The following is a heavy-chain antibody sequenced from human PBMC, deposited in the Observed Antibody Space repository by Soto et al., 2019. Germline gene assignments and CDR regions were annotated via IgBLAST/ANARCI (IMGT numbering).Heavy chain of an antibody. CDR3: ANYPTTVTSDY. Sequence: QVQLQESGPGLVKPSETLSLTCTVSGGSVTTGSYYWSWLRQPPRKGLEWIGYIYYSGSTNYNPSLKNRVTISVDTSMDQFSLKLRSVTAADTAVYYCANYPTTVTSDYWGQGTLVTVSS. D-gene: IGHD4-17*01. V-gene: IGHV4-61*01. CDR2: IYYSGST. J-gene: IGHJ4*02. CDR1: GGSVTTGSYY.